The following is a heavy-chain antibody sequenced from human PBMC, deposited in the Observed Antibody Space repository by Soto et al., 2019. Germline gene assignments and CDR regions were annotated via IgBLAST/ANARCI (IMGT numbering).Heavy chain of an antibody. CDR1: GGSCSVYD. Sequence: SSVTMSLTCSVYGGSCSVYDWSWIRQQPGKGLEWIGEINHSGSTNYNPSLKSRVTISVDTSKNQFSLKLSSVTAEDTAIYYCAKRVAYSSSSAYFDSWGQGTLVTVSS. D-gene: IGHD6-6*01. V-gene: IGHV4-34*01. CDR2: INHSGST. CDR3: AKRVAYSSSSAYFDS. J-gene: IGHJ4*02.